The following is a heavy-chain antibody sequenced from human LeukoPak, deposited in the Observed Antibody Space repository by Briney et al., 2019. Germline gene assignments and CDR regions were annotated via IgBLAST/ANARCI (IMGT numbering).Heavy chain of an antibody. D-gene: IGHD6-6*01. CDR2: IYYRGNT. Sequence: SETLSLTCTVSGGSIYSSSYYWGWIRQPPGKGLEWIGSIYYRGNTYYNPSLKSRVTISVDTSKNQFSLKLSSVTAADTAVYYCASYDPSSSSESYYYYYYMDVWGKGTTVTVSS. J-gene: IGHJ6*03. CDR3: ASYDPSSSSESYYYYYYMDV. V-gene: IGHV4-39*07. CDR1: GGSIYSSSYY.